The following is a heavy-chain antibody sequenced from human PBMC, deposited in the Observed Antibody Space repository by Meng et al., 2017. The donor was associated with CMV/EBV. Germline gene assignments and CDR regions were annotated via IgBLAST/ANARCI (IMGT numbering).Heavy chain of an antibody. CDR1: YTFTSYG. CDR3: ARPNYYDSSGYYPPDY. J-gene: IGHJ4*02. V-gene: IGHV1-18*01. CDR2: ISAYNGNT. Sequence: YTFTSYGISGVRQAPGQGLEWMGWISAYNGNTNYAQKLQGRVTMTTDTSTSTAYMELRSLRSDDTAVYYCARPNYYDSSGYYPPDYWGQGTLVTVSS. D-gene: IGHD3-22*01.